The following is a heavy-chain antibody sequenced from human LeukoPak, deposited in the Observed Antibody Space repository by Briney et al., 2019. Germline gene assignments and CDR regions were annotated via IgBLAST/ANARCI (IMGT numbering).Heavy chain of an antibody. D-gene: IGHD3-9*01. Sequence: GGSLRLSCAASGFTFSNAWMSWARQAPGKGLEWVGRIKSKTDGGTTDYAAPVKGRFTISRDDSKNTLYLQMNSLKTEDTAVYYCTTVGRYFDWLSLIDYWGQGTLVTVSS. CDR1: GFTFSNAW. CDR2: IKSKTDGGTT. CDR3: TTVGRYFDWLSLIDY. V-gene: IGHV3-15*01. J-gene: IGHJ4*02.